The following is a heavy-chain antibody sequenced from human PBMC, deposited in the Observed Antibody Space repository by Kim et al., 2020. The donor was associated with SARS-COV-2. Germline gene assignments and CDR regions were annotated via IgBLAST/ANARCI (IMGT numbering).Heavy chain of an antibody. Sequence: GGSLRLSCAASGFSVSTSYMSWVRQAPGKGLEWVSIIYTGANTDYVDSVKGRFIISRDSSMNTLYLQMNNLRAEDTAVYYCARDLNYWGQGTLVTVSS. J-gene: IGHJ4*02. CDR3: ARDLNY. CDR2: IYTGANT. V-gene: IGHV3-53*01. CDR1: GFSVSTSY.